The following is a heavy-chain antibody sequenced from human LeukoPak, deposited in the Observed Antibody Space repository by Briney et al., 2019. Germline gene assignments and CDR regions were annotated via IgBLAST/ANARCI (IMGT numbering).Heavy chain of an antibody. CDR3: AREGTRLYYDFFLDY. CDR1: GGTFSSYT. J-gene: IGHJ4*02. CDR2: VIPILGIA. Sequence: SVKVSCKASGGTFSSYTISWVRQAPGQGLEWMGRVIPILGIANYAQRFQGRVTITADKSTSTAYMELSSLRSEDTAVYYCAREGTRLYYDFFLDYWGQGTLVTVSS. V-gene: IGHV1-69*04. D-gene: IGHD3-3*01.